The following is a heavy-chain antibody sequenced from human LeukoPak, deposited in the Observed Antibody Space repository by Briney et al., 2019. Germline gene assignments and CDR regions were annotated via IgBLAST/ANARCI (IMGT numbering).Heavy chain of an antibody. V-gene: IGHV3-30*02. D-gene: IGHD4-17*01. CDR3: AKEIWPTVTTPGWTYFDY. CDR2: IRYDGSNK. CDR1: GFTFDNYV. J-gene: IGHJ4*02. Sequence: GGSLRLSCEASGFTFDNYVMHWVRQAPGKGLEWVAFIRYDGSNKYYADSVKGRFTISRDNSKNTLYLQMNSLRAEDTAVYYCAKEIWPTVTTPGWTYFDYWGQGALVTVSS.